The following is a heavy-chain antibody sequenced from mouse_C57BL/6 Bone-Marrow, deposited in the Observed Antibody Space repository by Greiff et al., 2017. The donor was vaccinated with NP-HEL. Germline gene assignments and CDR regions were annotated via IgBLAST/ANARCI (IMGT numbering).Heavy chain of an antibody. CDR2: IHPNSGST. CDR1: GYTFTSYW. CDR3: ARSGRKRLRFAY. J-gene: IGHJ3*01. V-gene: IGHV1-64*01. Sequence: QVQLKESGAELVKPGASVKLSCKASGYTFTSYWMHWVKQRPGQGLEWIGMIHPNSGSTNYKEKFKSKATLTVDKSSSTAYMQLSSLTSEDSAVYYCARSGRKRLRFAYWGQGTLVTVSA. D-gene: IGHD3-1*01.